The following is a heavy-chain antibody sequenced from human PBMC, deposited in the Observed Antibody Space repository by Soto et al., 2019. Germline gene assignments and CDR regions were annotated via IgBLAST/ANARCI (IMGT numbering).Heavy chain of an antibody. Sequence: GGSLRLSCAASGFTFSSYGMHWVRQAPGKGLEWVAVISYDGSNKYYADSVKGRFTISRDNSKNTLYLQMNSLRAEDTAVYYCAKDPHAGYSSGWYYFDYWGQGSLVIVSS. J-gene: IGHJ4*02. CDR2: ISYDGSNK. CDR1: GFTFSSYG. CDR3: AKDPHAGYSSGWYYFDY. D-gene: IGHD6-19*01. V-gene: IGHV3-30*18.